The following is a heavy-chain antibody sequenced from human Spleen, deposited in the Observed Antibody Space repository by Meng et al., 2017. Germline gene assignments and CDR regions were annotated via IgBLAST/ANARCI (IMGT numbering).Heavy chain of an antibody. V-gene: IGHV2-5*01. CDR2: IYWNDDK. J-gene: IGHJ4*02. Sequence: QITLKESGPTLVKPTQTLSLTCTFSGFSPSTSGVGVGWIRQPPGKALEWLALIYWNDDKRYSPSLKSRLTITKDTSKNQVVLTMTNMDPVDTATYYCAHTVGAVDYWGQGTLVTVSS. D-gene: IGHD4-17*01. CDR3: AHTVGAVDY. CDR1: GFSPSTSGVG.